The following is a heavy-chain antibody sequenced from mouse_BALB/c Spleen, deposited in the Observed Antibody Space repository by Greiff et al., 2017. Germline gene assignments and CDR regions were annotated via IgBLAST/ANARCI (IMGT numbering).Heavy chain of an antibody. CDR1: GYAFTNYL. CDR3: ARGSYDYYFDY. Sequence: QVQLQQSGAELVRPGTSVKVSCKASGYAFTNYLIEWVKQRPGQGLEWIGVINPGSGGTNYNEKFKGKATLTADKSSSTAYMQLSSLTSDDSAVYFCARGSYDYYFDYWGQGTTLTVSS. V-gene: IGHV1-54*01. J-gene: IGHJ2*01. CDR2: INPGSGGT. D-gene: IGHD2-4*01.